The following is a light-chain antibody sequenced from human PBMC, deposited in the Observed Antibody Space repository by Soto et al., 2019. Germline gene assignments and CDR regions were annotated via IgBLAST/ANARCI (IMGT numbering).Light chain of an antibody. CDR1: SSNIGAVYD. CDR2: VNS. V-gene: IGLV1-40*01. J-gene: IGLJ3*02. CDR3: QSYDSSLNGPV. Sequence: QTVVTQPPSVSGAPGQRVTISCTGSSSNIGAVYDVHWYQQLPGTAPKLLIYVNSNRPSGVPDRFSGSKSGTSASLAITGLQAEDEADYYCQSYDSSLNGPVFGGGTKLTVL.